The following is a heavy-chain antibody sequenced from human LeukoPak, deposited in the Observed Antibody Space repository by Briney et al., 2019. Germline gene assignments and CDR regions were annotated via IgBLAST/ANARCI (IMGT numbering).Heavy chain of an antibody. CDR2: INHSGST. CDR1: GASISGSGYY. D-gene: IGHD1-26*01. CDR3: ARRQIVGATKFDY. J-gene: IGHJ4*02. V-gene: IGHV4-39*07. Sequence: SETLSLTCTVSGASISGSGYYWGWIRQPPGKGLEWIGEINHSGSTNYNPSLKSRVTISVDTSKNQFSLKLSSVTAADTAVYYCARRQIVGATKFDYWGQGTLVTVSS.